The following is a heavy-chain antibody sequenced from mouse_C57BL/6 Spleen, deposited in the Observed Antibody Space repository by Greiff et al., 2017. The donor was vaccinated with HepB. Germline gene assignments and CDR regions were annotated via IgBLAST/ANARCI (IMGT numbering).Heavy chain of an antibody. Sequence: VQLQQSGAELVRPGSSVKLSCKASGYTFTSYWMHWVKQRPIQGLEWIGNIDPSDSETHYNQKFKDKATLTVDKSSSTAYMQLSSLTSEDSAVYFCARENPLGHWFAYWGQGTLVTVSA. CDR3: ARENPLGHWFAY. J-gene: IGHJ3*01. D-gene: IGHD4-1*01. CDR1: GYTFTSYW. CDR2: IDPSDSET. V-gene: IGHV1-52*01.